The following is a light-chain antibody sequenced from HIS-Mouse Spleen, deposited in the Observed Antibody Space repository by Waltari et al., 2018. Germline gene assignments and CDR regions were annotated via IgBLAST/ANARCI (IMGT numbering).Light chain of an antibody. Sequence: SYELTQPPSVSVSPAQTASITCSGDKLGEKYACWYQQKPGQSPVLVIYQDSKRPSGIPERFSGSNSGNTATLTISGTQAMDEADYYCQAWDSSTGVFGGGTKLTVL. J-gene: IGLJ2*01. V-gene: IGLV3-1*01. CDR1: KLGEKY. CDR3: QAWDSSTGV. CDR2: QDS.